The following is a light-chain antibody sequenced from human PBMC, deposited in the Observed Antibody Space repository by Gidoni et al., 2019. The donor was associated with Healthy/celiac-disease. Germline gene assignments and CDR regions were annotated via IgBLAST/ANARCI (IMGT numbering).Light chain of an antibody. Sequence: EIVLTQSPATLSLSPGERATLSCRASQSVSSYLAWYQQKPGQAPSLLIYAASNRAPGIPARCSGSGSRTDFTLTISSLEPEEFAVYYCQRRSNRPQWTFGRGTKVEIK. CDR2: AAS. CDR1: QSVSSY. J-gene: IGKJ1*01. V-gene: IGKV3-11*01. CDR3: QRRSNRPQWT.